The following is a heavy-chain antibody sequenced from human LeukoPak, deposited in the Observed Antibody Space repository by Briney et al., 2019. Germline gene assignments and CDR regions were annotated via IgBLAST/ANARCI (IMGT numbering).Heavy chain of an antibody. CDR3: FCYDGTGLRH. J-gene: IGHJ4*02. V-gene: IGHV3-15*01. D-gene: IGHD3-22*01. CDR1: GFTFNNAW. Sequence: GGSLRLSCAPSGFTFNNAWMSWVRQAPGKGLEWVGRIKKKTDGGTIDYAAPVKGRFSISRDDSKNTLYLQMNSLQIEDTAVYYCFCYDGTGLRHWGQGTLVTVSS. CDR2: IKKKTDGGTI.